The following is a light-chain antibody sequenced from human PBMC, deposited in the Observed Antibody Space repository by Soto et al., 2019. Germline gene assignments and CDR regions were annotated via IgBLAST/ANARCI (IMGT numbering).Light chain of an antibody. Sequence: QSALTQPPSASGTPGQRVTISCSGSRSNIGRNTVNWYLHFPGTAPKLLIYRDTLRPSGVPDRFSASKSGTSASLAVSGLQSEDEAGYYCAAWDDNLNGLVFGAGTKVTVL. CDR2: RDT. J-gene: IGLJ1*01. V-gene: IGLV1-44*01. CDR3: AAWDDNLNGLV. CDR1: RSNIGRNT.